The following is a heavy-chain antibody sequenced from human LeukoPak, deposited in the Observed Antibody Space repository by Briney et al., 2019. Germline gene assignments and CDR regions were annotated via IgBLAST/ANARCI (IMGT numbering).Heavy chain of an antibody. D-gene: IGHD2-21*02. CDR2: INHRGST. CDR3: AREILAYCGGDCYSPPFDH. CDR1: GGSFSGYY. Sequence: PSETLSLTCAVYGGSFSGYYWSWIRQPPGKGLEWIGEINHRGSTNYNPSLKSRVTISVDTSKNQFSLKLTSVTAADTAVYYCAREILAYCGGDCYSPPFDHWGQGTLATVSS. J-gene: IGHJ4*02. V-gene: IGHV4-34*01.